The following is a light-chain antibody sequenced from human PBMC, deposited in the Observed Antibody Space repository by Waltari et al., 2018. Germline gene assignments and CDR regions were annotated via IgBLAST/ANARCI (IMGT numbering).Light chain of an antibody. Sequence: EIVLTQSPGTLSLSPGERATRSCRASQSVSRWLAWYQQKPGQPPRLLIYGASSRATGIPDRFSGSGSGTDFSLTISRLEPEDSAVYYCQKYGTLPATFGQGTKVEVK. CDR1: QSVSRW. CDR3: QKYGTLPAT. J-gene: IGKJ1*01. V-gene: IGKV3-20*01. CDR2: GAS.